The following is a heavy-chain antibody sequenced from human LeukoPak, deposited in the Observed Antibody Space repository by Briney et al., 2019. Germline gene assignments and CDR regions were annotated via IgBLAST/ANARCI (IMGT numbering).Heavy chain of an antibody. CDR3: ARDHNWGPDY. J-gene: IGHJ4*02. CDR1: GYTFTGYY. CDR2: IHPKTGVT. V-gene: IGHV1-2*02. D-gene: IGHD7-27*01. Sequence: ASVKVSCKASGYTFTGYYMHWVRQAPGQGLEWMAWIHPKTGVTNYAERFQGRLSLTRGTSISTLYMELNSLTSDDTAVYYCARDHNWGPDYWGQGTLVSVSS.